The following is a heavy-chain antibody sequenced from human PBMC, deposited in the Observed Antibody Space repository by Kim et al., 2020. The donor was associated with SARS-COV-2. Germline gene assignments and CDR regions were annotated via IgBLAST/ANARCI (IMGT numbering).Heavy chain of an antibody. Sequence: SETLSLTCTVSGGSISSSSYYWGWIRQPPGKGLEWIGSIYYSGSTYYNPSLKSRVTISVDTSKNQFSLKLSSVTAADTAVYYCARQGSGYITYWGQGTLVTVSS. V-gene: IGHV4-39*01. D-gene: IGHD6-19*01. CDR3: ARQGSGYITY. CDR2: IYYSGST. CDR1: GGSISSSSYY. J-gene: IGHJ4*02.